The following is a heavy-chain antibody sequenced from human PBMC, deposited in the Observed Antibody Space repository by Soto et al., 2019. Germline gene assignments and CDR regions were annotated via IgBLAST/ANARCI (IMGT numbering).Heavy chain of an antibody. J-gene: IGHJ4*02. V-gene: IGHV3-21*01. CDR2: ISSSSNYV. Sequence: EVQLVESGGGLVKPGGSLRLSCAGSGFTFSTYSMNWVRQAPGKGLEWVSSISSSSNYVYYADSVRGRFTISRDNAKNSLYLQMNSLRAEDTAVYYCARAPYYYDNSGYYYWGQGTLVTVSS. CDR3: ARAPYYYDNSGYYY. D-gene: IGHD3-22*01. CDR1: GFTFSTYS.